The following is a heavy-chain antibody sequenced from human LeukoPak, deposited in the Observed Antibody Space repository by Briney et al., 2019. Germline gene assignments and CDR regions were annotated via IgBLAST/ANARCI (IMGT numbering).Heavy chain of an antibody. CDR1: GGSISSYY. D-gene: IGHD3-22*01. Sequence: SETLSLTCTVSGGSISSYYWSWIRQPPGKGLEWIGYIYYSGSTNYNPSLKSRVTISVDTSKNQSSLKLSSVTAADTAVYYCARAASGYTFTNAFDIWGQGTMVTVSS. J-gene: IGHJ3*02. CDR2: IYYSGST. V-gene: IGHV4-59*01. CDR3: ARAASGYTFTNAFDI.